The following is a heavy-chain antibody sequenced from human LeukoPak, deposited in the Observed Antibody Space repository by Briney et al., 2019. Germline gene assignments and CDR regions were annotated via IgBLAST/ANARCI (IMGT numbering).Heavy chain of an antibody. J-gene: IGHJ4*02. Sequence: GESLKIYCKGFGFHFTTYWIGWVRPRPGKGREWIGLFYPGESDLRYSPSSQDQATTSVEKSINTAHLQGTSLKASDTAIYCCARHRNWGAGFFDSWGQGTVVTVSS. CDR1: GFHFTTYW. V-gene: IGHV5-51*01. CDR2: FYPGESDL. CDR3: ARHRNWGAGFFDS. D-gene: IGHD3-16*01.